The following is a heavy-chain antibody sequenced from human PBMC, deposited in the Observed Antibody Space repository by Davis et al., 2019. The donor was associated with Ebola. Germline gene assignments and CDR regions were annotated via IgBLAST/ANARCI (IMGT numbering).Heavy chain of an antibody. Sequence: GESLKISCAASGFTFSDYYMSWIRQAPGKGLEWVSYISSSGSTIYYADSVKGRVTISRDNAKNSLYLQMNSLRAEDTAVYYCAREGGRSSSSPAYWGQGTLVTVSS. CDR2: ISSSGSTI. CDR1: GFTFSDYY. V-gene: IGHV3-11*01. D-gene: IGHD6-6*01. J-gene: IGHJ4*02. CDR3: AREGGRSSSSPAY.